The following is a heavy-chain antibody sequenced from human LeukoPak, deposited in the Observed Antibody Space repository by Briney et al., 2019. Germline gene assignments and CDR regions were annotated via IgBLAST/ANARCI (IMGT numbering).Heavy chain of an antibody. CDR3: ARQGRGYYDILTGYYMGVNFDY. V-gene: IGHV5-51*01. J-gene: IGHJ4*02. Sequence: GESLKISCKGSGYSFTSYWIGWVRQMPGKGLEWMGIIYPGDSDTRYSPPFQGQVTISDGKAISTAYLQWSSLKASDTAMYYCARQGRGYYDILTGYYMGVNFDYWGQGTLVTVSS. CDR2: IYPGDSDT. CDR1: GYSFTSYW. D-gene: IGHD3-9*01.